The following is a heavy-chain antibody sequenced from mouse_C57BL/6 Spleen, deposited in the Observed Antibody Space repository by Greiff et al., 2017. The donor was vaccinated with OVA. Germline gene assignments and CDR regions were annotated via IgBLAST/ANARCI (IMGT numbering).Heavy chain of an antibody. D-gene: IGHD1-1*01. J-gene: IGHJ3*01. CDR1: GYSITSGYY. CDR2: ISYDGSN. V-gene: IGHV3-6*01. CDR3: ARGHYGSSYDWFAY. Sequence: EVQLQESGPGLVKPSQSLSLTCSVPGYSITSGYYWNWIRQFPGNTLEWMGYISYDGSNNYNPSLKNRISITRDTSKNQFFLKLNSVTTEDTATYYCARGHYGSSYDWFAYWGQGTLVTVSA.